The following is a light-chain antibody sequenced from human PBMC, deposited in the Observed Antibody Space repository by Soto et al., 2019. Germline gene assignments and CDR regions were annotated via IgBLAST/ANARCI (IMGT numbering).Light chain of an antibody. Sequence: QSALTQPPSASGSPGQSVTISCTGTSSDVGGYNYVSWYQQHPGKAPKLMIYEVTKRPSGVPDRFSGSKSGNTASLTVSGLQAEDEADHYCSSHADSYNWVFGGGTKVTVL. CDR1: SSDVGGYNY. V-gene: IGLV2-8*01. J-gene: IGLJ3*02. CDR3: SSHADSYNWV. CDR2: EVT.